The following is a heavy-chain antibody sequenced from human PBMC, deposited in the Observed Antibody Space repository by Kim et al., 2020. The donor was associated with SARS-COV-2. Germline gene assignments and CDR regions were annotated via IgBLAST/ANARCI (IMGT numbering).Heavy chain of an antibody. D-gene: IGHD1-26*01. CDR2: ISSSGSTI. CDR1: GFTFSSYE. J-gene: IGHJ6*02. Sequence: GGSLRLSCAASGFTFSSYEMNWVRQAPGKGLEWVSYISSSGSTIYYADSVKGRFTISRDNAKNSLYLQMNSLRAEDTAVYYCARGHSGSYYGYYYYYYGMDVWGQGTTVTVSS. CDR3: ARGHSGSYYGYYYYYYGMDV. V-gene: IGHV3-48*03.